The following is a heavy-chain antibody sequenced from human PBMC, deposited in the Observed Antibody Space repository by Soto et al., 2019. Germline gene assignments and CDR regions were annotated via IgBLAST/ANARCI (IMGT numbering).Heavy chain of an antibody. CDR2: IYYSGST. Sequence: SETLSLTCTVSGGSISSYYWSWIRQPPGKGLEWIGYIYYSGSTNYNPSLKSRVTISVDTSKNQFSLKLSSVTAADTAVYYCARVSYSGYEGIWGQGTMVTVSS. CDR3: ARVSYSGYEGI. D-gene: IGHD5-12*01. J-gene: IGHJ3*02. CDR1: GGSISSYY. V-gene: IGHV4-59*01.